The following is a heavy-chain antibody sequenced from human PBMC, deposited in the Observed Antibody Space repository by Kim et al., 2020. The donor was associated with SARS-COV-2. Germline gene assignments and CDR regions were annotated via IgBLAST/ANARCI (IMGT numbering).Heavy chain of an antibody. CDR1: GYSFTSYW. D-gene: IGHD6-13*01. J-gene: IGHJ6*02. Sequence: LKISCKGSGYSFTSYWISWVRQLPGKGLEWMGRIDPSDSYTNYSPSFQGHVTISADKSISTAYLQWSSLKASDTAMYYCARFGRGSSWYNHYYYGMDVWGQGTTVTVSS. V-gene: IGHV5-10-1*01. CDR3: ARFGRGSSWYNHYYYGMDV. CDR2: IDPSDSYT.